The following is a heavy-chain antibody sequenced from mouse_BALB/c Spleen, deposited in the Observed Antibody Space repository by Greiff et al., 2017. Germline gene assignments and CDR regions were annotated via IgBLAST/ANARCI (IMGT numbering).Heavy chain of an antibody. D-gene: IGHD2-14*01. J-gene: IGHJ2*01. Sequence: VKLMESGPELVKPGASVKLSCKASGYTFTSYWMHWVKQRPGQGLEWIGEINPSNGRTNYNEKFKSKATLTVDKSSSTAYMQLSSLTSEDSAVYYCARDYRQYYFDYWGQGTTLTVSS. CDR3: ARDYRQYYFDY. CDR2: INPSNGRT. CDR1: GYTFTSYW. V-gene: IGHV1S81*02.